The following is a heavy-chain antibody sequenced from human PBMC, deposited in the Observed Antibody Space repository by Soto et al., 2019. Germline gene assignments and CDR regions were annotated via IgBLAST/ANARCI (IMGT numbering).Heavy chain of an antibody. J-gene: IGHJ6*02. CDR3: ATLVVIAPTGEDGMDV. D-gene: IGHD2-8*02. CDR1: GGTFSIYG. Sequence: QVQLLQSGAEVKKTGSSVNVSCKASGGTFSIYGFSWVRQAPGQGPEWIGGIIPILTTPNYAQKFQGRVTSVADAPTATVYMELSSLKFEDTAVYYCATLVVIAPTGEDGMDVWGQGTSVTVSS. CDR2: IIPILTTP. V-gene: IGHV1-69*01.